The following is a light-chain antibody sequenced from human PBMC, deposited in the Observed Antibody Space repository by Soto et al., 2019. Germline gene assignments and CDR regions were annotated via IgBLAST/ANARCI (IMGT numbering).Light chain of an antibody. Sequence: DIQMTQSPSSLSASVGDRVTITCRASQGISHFLAWYQQEPGKVPKLLIDAASSLQSGAPSRFSGSGSGTDFSLTISRLQPEDVATYYCQNYNRAPLTFGGGTKVELK. CDR1: QGISHF. CDR3: QNYNRAPLT. CDR2: AAS. V-gene: IGKV1-27*01. J-gene: IGKJ4*01.